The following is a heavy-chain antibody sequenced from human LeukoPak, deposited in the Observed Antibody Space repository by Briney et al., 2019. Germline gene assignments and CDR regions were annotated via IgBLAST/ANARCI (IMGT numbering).Heavy chain of an antibody. V-gene: IGHV4-4*02. Sequence: SGTLSLTCAVSGGSISSSNWWSWVRQPPGKGLEWIGYIYYSGSTNYNPSLKSRVTISVDTSKNQFSLKLSSVTAADTAVYYCARGMVRGVIITQNWFDPWGQGTLVTVSS. CDR2: IYYSGST. D-gene: IGHD3-10*01. J-gene: IGHJ5*02. CDR1: GGSISSSNW. CDR3: ARGMVRGVIITQNWFDP.